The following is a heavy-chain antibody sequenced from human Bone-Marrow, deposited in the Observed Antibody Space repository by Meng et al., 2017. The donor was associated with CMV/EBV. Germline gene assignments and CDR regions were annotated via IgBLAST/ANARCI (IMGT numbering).Heavy chain of an antibody. CDR3: AKDIGSYSSSSYFDY. V-gene: IGHV3-74*01. CDR1: GFTFSSYW. CDR2: INSDGSST. D-gene: IGHD6-6*01. Sequence: GESLKISCAASGFTFSSYWMHWVRQAPGKGLVWVSRINSDGSSTSYADSVKGRFTISRDNAKNTLYLQMNSLRTEDTALYYCAKDIGSYSSSSYFDYWGQGTLVTVSS. J-gene: IGHJ4*02.